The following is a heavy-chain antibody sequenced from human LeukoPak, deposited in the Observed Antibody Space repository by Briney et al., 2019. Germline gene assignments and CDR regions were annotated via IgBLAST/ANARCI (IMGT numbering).Heavy chain of an antibody. CDR3: ARAYYYDSSPEDY. D-gene: IGHD3-22*01. J-gene: IGHJ4*02. CDR1: GYTFTGYY. CDR2: INPNSGGT. Sequence: ASVKVSCKASGYTFTGYYMHWVRQAPGQGLEWMGWINPNSGGTNYAQKSQGRVTMTRDTSISTAYMELSRLRSDDTAVYYCARAYYYDSSPEDYWGQGTLVTVSS. V-gene: IGHV1-2*02.